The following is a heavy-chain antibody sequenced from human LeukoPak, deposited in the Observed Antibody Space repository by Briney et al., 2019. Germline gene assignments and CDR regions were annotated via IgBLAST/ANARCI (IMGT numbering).Heavy chain of an antibody. CDR2: ISYDGSNK. D-gene: IGHD3-10*01. J-gene: IGHJ4*02. Sequence: PGRSLRLSCAASGFTFSSYGMHWVRQAPGKGLEWVAVISYDGSNKYYADSVKGRFTISRDNSKNTLYLQMNSLRAEDTAVYYFAKVGLVYYGSGSATYFDYWAREPWSPSPQ. V-gene: IGHV3-30*18. CDR3: AKVGLVYYGSGSATYFDY. CDR1: GFTFSSYG.